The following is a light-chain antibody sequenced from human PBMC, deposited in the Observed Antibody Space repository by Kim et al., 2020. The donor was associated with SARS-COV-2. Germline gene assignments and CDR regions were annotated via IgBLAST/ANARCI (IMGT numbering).Light chain of an antibody. CDR1: QNVSTY. V-gene: IGKV1-9*01. J-gene: IGKJ2*01. CDR3: QQLKSYPLT. Sequence: SASVGDRVTITCGASQNVSTYLAWYQQNPGKAPKLLIYVASTLQSGVPSRFSGSGSGTDFTLTISSLQPEDFATYYCQQLKSYPLTFGQGTKLKI. CDR2: VAS.